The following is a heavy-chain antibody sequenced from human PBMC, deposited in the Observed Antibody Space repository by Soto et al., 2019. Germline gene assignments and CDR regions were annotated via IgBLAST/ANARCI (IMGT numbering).Heavy chain of an antibody. CDR2: IIPIFGTA. CDR1: GGTFSSYA. D-gene: IGHD3-10*01. J-gene: IGHJ4*02. V-gene: IGHV1-69*13. CDR3: ARDRTDGSGSSDY. Sequence: ASVKVSCKASGGTFSSYAISWVRQAPGQGLEWMGGIIPIFGTANYAQKFQGRVTITADESTSTAYMELSSLRSEDTAVYYCARDRTDGSGSSDYWGQGTLVTVSS.